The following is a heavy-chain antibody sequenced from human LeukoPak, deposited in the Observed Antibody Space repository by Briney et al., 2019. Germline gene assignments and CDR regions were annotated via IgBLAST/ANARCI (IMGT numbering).Heavy chain of an antibody. V-gene: IGHV1-2*02. D-gene: IGHD4-17*01. CDR3: ARGGPMTTVTTVSYYYYYMDV. CDR2: INPNSGDT. Sequence: GASVKVSCKASGYTFTGYYLHWVRQAPGQGLEWMGWINPNSGDTNYAQKSQGRVTMTRDTSISTAYMELSRLRSDDTAVYYCARGGPMTTVTTVSYYYYYMDVWGKGTTVTISS. CDR1: GYTFTGYY. J-gene: IGHJ6*03.